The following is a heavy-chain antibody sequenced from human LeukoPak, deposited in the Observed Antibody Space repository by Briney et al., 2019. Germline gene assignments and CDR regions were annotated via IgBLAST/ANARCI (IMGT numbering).Heavy chain of an antibody. CDR3: AESPSSWKLDD. D-gene: IGHD6-13*01. CDR2: IRYDGTEE. V-gene: IGHV3-30*02. Sequence: GGSLRLSCAASGFSFNNYAMHWVRQAPGKGLQWVAFIRYDGTEEYYADSVKGRFTTSRDNSKNTLSLQMNSLRAEDTAVYYCAESPSSWKLDDWGQGTLVTVSS. J-gene: IGHJ4*02. CDR1: GFSFNNYA.